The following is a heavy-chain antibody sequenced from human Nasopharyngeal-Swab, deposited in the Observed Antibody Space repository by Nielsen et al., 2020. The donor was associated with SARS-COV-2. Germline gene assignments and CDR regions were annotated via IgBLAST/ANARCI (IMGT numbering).Heavy chain of an antibody. CDR3: ARGDALERRSDAFDI. CDR1: GGSISSYY. V-gene: IGHV4-59*01. D-gene: IGHD1-1*01. Sequence: SETLSLTCTVSGGSISSYYWSWIRQPPGKGLEWIGYIYYSGSTNYNPSLKSRVTISVDTSKNQFSLKLSSVTAADTAVYYCARGDALERRSDAFDIWGKGTMVTVSS. J-gene: IGHJ3*02. CDR2: IYYSGST.